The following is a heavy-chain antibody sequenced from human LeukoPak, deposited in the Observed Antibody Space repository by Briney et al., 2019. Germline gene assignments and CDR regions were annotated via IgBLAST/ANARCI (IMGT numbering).Heavy chain of an antibody. Sequence: SETLSLTCTVSDGSMSPYYWSWIRQSPGKGLEWIAYIFHNGNTKYNPSLWSRVTISIDTSRNQVFLNLNSVTAADTAVYYCARGGYYYLDVWGKGTTVAVSS. V-gene: IGHV4-59*01. CDR3: ARGGYYYLDV. CDR2: IFHNGNT. CDR1: DGSMSPYY. J-gene: IGHJ6*03.